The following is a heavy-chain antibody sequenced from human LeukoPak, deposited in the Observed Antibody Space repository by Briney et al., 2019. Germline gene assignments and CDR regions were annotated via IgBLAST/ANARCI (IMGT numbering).Heavy chain of an antibody. J-gene: IGHJ4*02. CDR3: ARGGSGYSRFDY. D-gene: IGHD3-22*01. Sequence: EALSLTCTVSGGSINSYYWSWIPQPPGKGLEWIGYIYYSGSTNYNPSLKSRVTISVDTSKNQFSLKLSSVTAADTAVYYCARGGSGYSRFDYWGQGTLVTVSS. CDR1: GGSINSYY. CDR2: IYYSGST. V-gene: IGHV4-59*01.